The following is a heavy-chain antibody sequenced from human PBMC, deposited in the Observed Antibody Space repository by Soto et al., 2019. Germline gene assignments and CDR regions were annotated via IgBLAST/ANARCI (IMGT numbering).Heavy chain of an antibody. D-gene: IGHD3-10*01. J-gene: IGHJ5*02. CDR2: IYYSGST. CDR3: ARDVLRPVGALTMVRGSWFDP. CDR1: GGSISSGGYY. V-gene: IGHV4-31*01. Sequence: QVQLQESGPGLVKPSQTLSLTCTVSGGSISSGGYYWSWIRQHPGKGLEWIGYIYYSGSTYYNPSLKSLVTISVDTSKQQFSLKLSSVTAADTAVYYCARDVLRPVGALTMVRGSWFDPWGQGTLVTVSS.